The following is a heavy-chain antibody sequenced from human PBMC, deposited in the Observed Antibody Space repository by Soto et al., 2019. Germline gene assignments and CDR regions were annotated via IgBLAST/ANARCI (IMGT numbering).Heavy chain of an antibody. CDR3: ARDGGYSYGPFDY. CDR2: TDSDGSFT. V-gene: IGHV3-74*01. Sequence: GSLRLSCIASGFTFSNYWMHWVRQTPEKGLVWISHTDSDGSFTTYADSVKGRFTISRDNAKNTLYLQMNSLRAEDTAVYYCARDGGYSYGPFDYWGQGTLVTVSS. CDR1: GFTFSNYW. J-gene: IGHJ4*02. D-gene: IGHD5-18*01.